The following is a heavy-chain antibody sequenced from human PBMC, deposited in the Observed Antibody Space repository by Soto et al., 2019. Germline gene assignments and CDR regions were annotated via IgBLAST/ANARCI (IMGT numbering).Heavy chain of an antibody. CDR1: GFNFRGYS. V-gene: IGHV3-48*01. CDR2: ISGSGSPI. CDR3: ARDKDYGFDI. Sequence: EVQLVESGGGLVQSGGSLRLSCAASGFNFRGYSMNWVRQAPGKGLEWVSYISGSGSPIRYADSVKGRFTISRDNVKNSMYLQMNSLRAEDTAVYYCARDKDYGFDIWGQGTMVTVSS. J-gene: IGHJ3*02. D-gene: IGHD4-17*01.